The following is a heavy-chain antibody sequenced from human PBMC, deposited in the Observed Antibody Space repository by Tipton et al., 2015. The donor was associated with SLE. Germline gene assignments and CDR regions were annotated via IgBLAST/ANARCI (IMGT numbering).Heavy chain of an antibody. CDR1: GDSITGYY. D-gene: IGHD1-26*01. CDR2: IYSNGDT. J-gene: IGHJ4*02. Sequence: TLSLTCTVSGDSITGYYWTWIRQPAGKGLEWIGRIYSNGDTNYNPSLKSRVTMSVDTSKKQFSLKLRSVTAADTAVYYCASNSGNDPFFDYWGQGTLVTVSS. CDR3: ASNSGNDPFFDY. V-gene: IGHV4-4*07.